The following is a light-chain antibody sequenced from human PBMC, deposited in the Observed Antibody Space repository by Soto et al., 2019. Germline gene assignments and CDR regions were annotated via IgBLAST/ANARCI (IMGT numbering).Light chain of an antibody. CDR2: AAS. CDR1: QYMTRTY. CDR3: HQYDKAPQT. Sequence: EIVLMQSPGTLSLSPGEKGTLSCRASQYMTRTYIAWYQQKPGQAPRLLIYAASNRATGIPDKFSGSGSGADYSLTISRLEPEDSAVYYCHQYDKAPQTFGQGTKVEIK. V-gene: IGKV3-20*01. J-gene: IGKJ2*01.